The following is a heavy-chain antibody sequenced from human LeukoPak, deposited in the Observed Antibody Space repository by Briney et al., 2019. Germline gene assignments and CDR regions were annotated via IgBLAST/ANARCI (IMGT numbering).Heavy chain of an antibody. CDR2: IIPIFGTA. Sequence: GASVKVSCKASGGTFSSYAISWVRQAPGQGLEWMGGIIPIFGTANYAQKFQGRVAITADESTSTAYMELSSLRSEDTAVYYCARDRTPVRGDAFDIWGQGTMVTVSS. D-gene: IGHD3-10*01. V-gene: IGHV1-69*13. J-gene: IGHJ3*02. CDR1: GGTFSSYA. CDR3: ARDRTPVRGDAFDI.